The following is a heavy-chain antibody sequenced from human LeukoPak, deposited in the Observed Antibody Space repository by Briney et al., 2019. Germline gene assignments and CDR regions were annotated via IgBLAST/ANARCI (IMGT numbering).Heavy chain of an antibody. CDR2: ISDDGNVK. D-gene: IGHD2-15*01. V-gene: IGHV3-30*18. CDR1: GFTFSGYG. J-gene: IGHJ4*02. Sequence: PGGSLRLSCAASGFTFSGYGMHWVRQAPGKGLEGVAVISDDGNVKFYSDSVKGRLTISRDNSNKLLSVPINRLTAEDAAVYYCSKSGDRYCGRGNCYFAYWGQGTLVTVSS. CDR3: SKSGDRYCGRGNCYFAY.